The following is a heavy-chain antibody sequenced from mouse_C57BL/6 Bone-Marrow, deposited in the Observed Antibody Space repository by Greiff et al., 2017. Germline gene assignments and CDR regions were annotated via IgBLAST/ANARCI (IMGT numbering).Heavy chain of an antibody. Sequence: VQLQQPGPELVKPGASVTMSCKASGYSFTSYWITWVQQRPGQGLEWLGDIYPGSGSTNYNEKFKSKATLTVDTSSSTAYMQLSSLTTEDPAVYYCARPYYSNYWDFDVGGTGTTVTVSA. CDR1: GYSFTSYW. V-gene: IGHV1-55*01. D-gene: IGHD2-5*01. J-gene: IGHJ1*03. CDR2: IYPGSGST. CDR3: ARPYYSNYWDFDV.